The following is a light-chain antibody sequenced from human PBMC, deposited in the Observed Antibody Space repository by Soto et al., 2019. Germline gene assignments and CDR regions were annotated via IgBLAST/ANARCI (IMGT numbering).Light chain of an antibody. J-gene: IGKJ2*01. CDR3: QQYGSSPMYT. CDR1: QPVATNS. CDR2: SAS. Sequence: EVVLTQSPGTLSLSAGEKVTLSCRASQPVATNSVAWYQQKPGQAPRLLFYSASNRATGVPDRFSGSGSETDFTLTISRLEPEDFPFYYCQQYGSSPMYTFGQGTKLEIK. V-gene: IGKV3-20*01.